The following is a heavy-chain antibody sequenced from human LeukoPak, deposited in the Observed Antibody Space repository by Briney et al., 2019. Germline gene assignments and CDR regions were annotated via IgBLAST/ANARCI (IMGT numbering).Heavy chain of an antibody. CDR3: ARLEVAGTRGSDY. J-gene: IGHJ4*02. Sequence: SETLSLTCAVYGGSFSGYYWSWIRQPPGKGLEWIGYIYYSGSTNYNPSLKSRVTISVDTSKNQFSLKLSSVTAADTAVYYCARLEVAGTRGSDYWGQGTLVTVSS. CDR2: IYYSGST. D-gene: IGHD6-19*01. CDR1: GGSFSGYY. V-gene: IGHV4-59*08.